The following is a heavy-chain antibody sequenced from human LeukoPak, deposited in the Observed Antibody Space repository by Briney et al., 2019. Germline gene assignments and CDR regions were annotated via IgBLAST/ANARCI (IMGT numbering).Heavy chain of an antibody. CDR1: GFTFSSYG. V-gene: IGHV3-30*18. CDR2: ISYDGSNK. J-gene: IGHJ4*02. Sequence: GGSLRLSCAASGFTFSSYGMHWVRQAPGKGLEWVAVISYDGSNKYYADSVKGRFTIPRDNSKNTLYLQMNSLRAEDTAVYYCAKDPPPLFCSSTSCYPNYWGQGTLVTVSS. D-gene: IGHD2-2*01. CDR3: AKDPPPLFCSSTSCYPNY.